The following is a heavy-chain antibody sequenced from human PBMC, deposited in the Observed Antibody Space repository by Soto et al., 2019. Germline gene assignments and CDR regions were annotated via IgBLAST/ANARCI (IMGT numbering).Heavy chain of an antibody. D-gene: IGHD2-2*01. CDR1: GFTFRSYG. CDR2: ISHDGSKT. V-gene: IGHV3-30*03. J-gene: IGHJ4*02. Sequence: GGSLRLSCAASGFTFRSYGLHWVRQAPGKGLEWVAVISHDGSKTSYTGSVEGRFTISRDNFKNTLYLQMSSLRVEDTGVYYCAGDDWGPAHIRGQGTPVTVSS. CDR3: AGDDWGPAHI.